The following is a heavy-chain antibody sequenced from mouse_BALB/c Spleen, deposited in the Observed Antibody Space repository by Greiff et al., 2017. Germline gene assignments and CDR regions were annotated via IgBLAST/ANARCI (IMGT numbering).Heavy chain of an antibody. CDR1: GYTFTSYD. CDR3: ARGYYGRDYFDY. J-gene: IGHJ2*01. V-gene: IGHV1S56*01. Sequence: VQLQQSGPELVKPGASVKISCKASGYTFTSYDINWVKQRPGEGLEWIGWIYPGDGSTKYNEKFTGKATLTADKSSSTAYMQLSSLTSENSAFYFCARGYYGRDYFDYWGQGTTLTVSS. D-gene: IGHD1-1*01. CDR2: IYPGDGST.